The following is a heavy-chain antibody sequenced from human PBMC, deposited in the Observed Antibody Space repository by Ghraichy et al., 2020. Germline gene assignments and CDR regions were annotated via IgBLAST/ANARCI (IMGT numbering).Heavy chain of an antibody. D-gene: IGHD2-15*01. Sequence: GGSLRLSCAASGFTFRSYAMNWVRQAPGKGLEWVSAMSASGGRTYYADSVKGRFTISRDNSKNTLYLQMNGLRAEDTAVYYCAKGGCSGGTCPKDYWGQGTLVTVSS. CDR1: GFTFRSYA. J-gene: IGHJ4*02. CDR2: MSASGGRT. V-gene: IGHV3-23*01. CDR3: AKGGCSGGTCPKDY.